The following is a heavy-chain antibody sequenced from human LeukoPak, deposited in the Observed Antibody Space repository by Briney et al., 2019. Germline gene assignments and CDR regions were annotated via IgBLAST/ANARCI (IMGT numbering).Heavy chain of an antibody. CDR1: GASISSHY. V-gene: IGHV4-59*08. CDR2: VYHSGNT. D-gene: IGHD6-19*01. CDR3: ARGGWTLDY. Sequence: PSETLSLTCTVSGASISSHYWSWIRQRPEKGLEWIGYVYHSGNTNYNSSLKSRVTMSVDTSKNQTSLRLTSMTAADTAVYYCARGGWTLDYWGQGALVTVSS. J-gene: IGHJ4*02.